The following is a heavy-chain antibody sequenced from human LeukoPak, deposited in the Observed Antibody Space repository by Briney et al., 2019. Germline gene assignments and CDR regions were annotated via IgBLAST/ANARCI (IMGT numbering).Heavy chain of an antibody. CDR3: AKDLSPALNYYDSSGYYFHDAFDI. V-gene: IGHV3-23*01. J-gene: IGHJ3*02. D-gene: IGHD3-22*01. Sequence: GGSLRLSCAASGFTFSSYAMSWVRQAPGKGLEWVSAISGSGGSTYYADSVEGRFTISRDNSKNTLYLQMNSLRAEDTAVYYCAKDLSPALNYYDSSGYYFHDAFDIWGQGTMVTVSS. CDR1: GFTFSSYA. CDR2: ISGSGGST.